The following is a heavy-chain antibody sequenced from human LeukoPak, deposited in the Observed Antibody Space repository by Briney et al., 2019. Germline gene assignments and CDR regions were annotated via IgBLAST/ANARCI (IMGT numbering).Heavy chain of an antibody. CDR3: AKVETSGGANCYALDY. J-gene: IGHJ4*02. V-gene: IGHV3-23*01. Sequence: GGSLRLSCAASGFTFSSYAMTWVRQAPDKGLEWVSAISGSDGSTYYADSVKGRFAISRDDSQNTLYLQMNSLSAEDTAVYYCAKVETSGGANCYALDYWGQGTLVTVSS. CDR2: ISGSDGST. D-gene: IGHD2-2*01. CDR1: GFTFSSYA.